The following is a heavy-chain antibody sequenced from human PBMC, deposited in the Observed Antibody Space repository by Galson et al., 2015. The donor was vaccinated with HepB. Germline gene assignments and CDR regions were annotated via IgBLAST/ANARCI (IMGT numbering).Heavy chain of an antibody. Sequence: SLRLSCAASGFTFSTYGMHWVRQSPGKGLEWVTVISYDGNNKYYADSVKGRFTISRDNSRNTLFLQMNSLRAEDTAVYYCAKDGEENSSGAYNFYYYYMDVWGKGTTVTVSS. CDR1: GFTFSTYG. CDR3: AKDGEENSSGAYNFYYYYMDV. D-gene: IGHD6-6*01. J-gene: IGHJ6*03. CDR2: ISYDGNNK. V-gene: IGHV3-30*18.